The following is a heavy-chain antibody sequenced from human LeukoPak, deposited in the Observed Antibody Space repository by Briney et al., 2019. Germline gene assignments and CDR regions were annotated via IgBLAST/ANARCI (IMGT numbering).Heavy chain of an antibody. CDR3: ARGRYYDSSGYQTRRYNWFDP. D-gene: IGHD3-22*01. J-gene: IGHJ5*02. Sequence: PSETLSLTCAAYGGSFSGYYWSWIRQPPGKGLEWIGEINHSGSTNYNPSLKSRVTISVDTSKNQFSLKLSSVTAADTAVYYCARGRYYDSSGYQTRRYNWFDPWGQGTLVTVSS. CDR2: INHSGST. CDR1: GGSFSGYY. V-gene: IGHV4-34*01.